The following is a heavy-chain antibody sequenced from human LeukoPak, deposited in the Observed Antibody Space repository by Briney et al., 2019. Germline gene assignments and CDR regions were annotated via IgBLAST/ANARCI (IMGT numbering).Heavy chain of an antibody. Sequence: ASVKVSCKASGYTFTSYGISWVRQAPGQGLEWMGWISAYNGNTNYAQKLQGRVTMTTDTSTSTAYMELRSLRSGDTAVYYCASRMGDCSSTSCYLNWFDPWGQGTLFTVSS. D-gene: IGHD2-2*01. CDR2: ISAYNGNT. J-gene: IGHJ5*02. V-gene: IGHV1-18*01. CDR3: ASRMGDCSSTSCYLNWFDP. CDR1: GYTFTSYG.